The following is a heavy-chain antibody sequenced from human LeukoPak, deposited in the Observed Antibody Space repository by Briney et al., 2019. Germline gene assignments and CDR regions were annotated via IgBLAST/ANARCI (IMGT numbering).Heavy chain of an antibody. D-gene: IGHD5-18*01. V-gene: IGHV4-39*01. CDR2: IYYSGST. CDR1: GGSISSSSYY. J-gene: IGHJ6*03. CDR3: ARHSGYSYGYAYYYYYMDV. Sequence: PSETLSLTCTVSGGSISSSSYYWGWIRQPPGKGLEWIGSIYYSGSTYYNPSLQSRVTISVDPSKNQFSLKLSSVTAADTAVYYCARHSGYSYGYAYYYYYMDVWGKGTTVTVSS.